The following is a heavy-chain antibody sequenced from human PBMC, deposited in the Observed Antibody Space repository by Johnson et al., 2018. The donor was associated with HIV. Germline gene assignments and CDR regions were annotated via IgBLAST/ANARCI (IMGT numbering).Heavy chain of an antibody. D-gene: IGHD1-26*01. CDR1: GFIFGDYG. J-gene: IGHJ3*02. CDR3: VRDLGVGGTVPQSVAFDI. CDR2: INWNGGNT. V-gene: IGHV3-20*04. Sequence: VQLVESGGGVVQPGKSLTLSCAASGFIFGDYGMSWIRQAPGKGLEWVSGINWNGGNTNYVDSVKGRFTISRDNGKKSLHLQMNSLRAEDTALYYCVRDLGVGGTVPQSVAFDIWGQGTMVTVSS.